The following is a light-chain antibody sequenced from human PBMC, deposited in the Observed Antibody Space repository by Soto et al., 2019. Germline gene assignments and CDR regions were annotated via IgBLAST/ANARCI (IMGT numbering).Light chain of an antibody. V-gene: IGLV2-14*01. CDR2: EVT. Sequence: QSALTQPASVSGSPGQSITISCTGTSGDIGGYNYVSWYQQHPGKAPKLLISEVTNRPSGVSNRFSGSKSGNTASLTISRVEAGDEADFYCQVWDSSSDHWVFGGGTKLTVL. CDR1: SGDIGGYNY. J-gene: IGLJ3*02. CDR3: QVWDSSSDHWV.